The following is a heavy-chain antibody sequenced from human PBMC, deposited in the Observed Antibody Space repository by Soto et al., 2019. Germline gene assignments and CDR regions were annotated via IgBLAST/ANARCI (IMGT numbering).Heavy chain of an antibody. CDR2: ISYDGSNK. Sequence: PGGFLRLSCAASGFTFSSYAMHWVRQAPGKGLEWVAVISYDGSNKYYADSVKGRFTISRDNSKNTLYLQMNSLRAEDTAVYYCARVWDSSGWPNYYYYYGMDVGGQGTRVTVSS. J-gene: IGHJ6*02. CDR3: ARVWDSSGWPNYYYYYGMDV. V-gene: IGHV3-30-3*01. CDR1: GFTFSSYA. D-gene: IGHD6-19*01.